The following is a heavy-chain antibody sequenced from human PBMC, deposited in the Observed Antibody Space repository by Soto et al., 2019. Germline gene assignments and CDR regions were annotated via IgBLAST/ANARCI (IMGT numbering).Heavy chain of an antibody. CDR1: GGTFSSDA. Sequence: SVNLSWKAAGGTFSSDAISWVRQAPGQGLEWMGGIIPIFGTANYAQKFQGRVTITADESTSTAYMELSSLRSEDTAVYYCARGSVGATPVDAFDIWGQGTMVTVSS. CDR3: ARGSVGATPVDAFDI. D-gene: IGHD1-26*01. J-gene: IGHJ3*02. V-gene: IGHV1-69*13. CDR2: IIPIFGTA.